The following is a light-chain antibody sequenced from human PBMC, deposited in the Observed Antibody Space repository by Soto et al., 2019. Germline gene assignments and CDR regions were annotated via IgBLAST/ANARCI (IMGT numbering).Light chain of an antibody. CDR2: GAY. V-gene: IGKV3-15*01. CDR1: QSVSSD. Sequence: EIVMTQSPATLSVSPGERATLSCRASQSVSSDLAWYHQKPGQAHRLLIYGAYTRATGIPARFSGSGSGTEFTLTIKSLQSEDFAVYYCQQYNNWPRTFGQGTKVDI. CDR3: QQYNNWPRT. J-gene: IGKJ1*01.